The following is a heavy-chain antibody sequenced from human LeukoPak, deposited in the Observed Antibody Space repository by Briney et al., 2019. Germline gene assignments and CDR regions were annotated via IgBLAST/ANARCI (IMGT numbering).Heavy chain of an antibody. CDR3: TNCATSGGWCYFDY. Sequence: GGSLRLSCAASGFTVSSKYMSWVRQAPGKGLEWVSVIYTGGSRYYADSVRGRFTISRDSSKNTVYLQMISLRVEDTAVYYCTNCATSGGWCYFDYWGQGTLLTVSS. D-gene: IGHD2-15*01. J-gene: IGHJ4*02. V-gene: IGHV3-53*01. CDR1: GFTVSSKY. CDR2: IYTGGSR.